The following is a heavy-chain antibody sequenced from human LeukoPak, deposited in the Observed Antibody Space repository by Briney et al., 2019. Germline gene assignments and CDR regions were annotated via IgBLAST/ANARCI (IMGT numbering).Heavy chain of an antibody. D-gene: IGHD2-2*01. CDR3: ARVGGVEYQLPYFDY. Sequence: PGRSLRLSCAASGFTFDDYAMHWVRQAPGKGLEWVSGISWNSGSIGYADSVKGRFTISRDNSKNTLYLQMNCLRAEDTAVYYCARVGGVEYQLPYFDYWGQGTLVTVSS. CDR2: ISWNSGSI. J-gene: IGHJ4*02. CDR1: GFTFDDYA. V-gene: IGHV3-9*01.